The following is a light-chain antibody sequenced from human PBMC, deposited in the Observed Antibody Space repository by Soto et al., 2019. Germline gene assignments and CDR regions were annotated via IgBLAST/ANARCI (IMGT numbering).Light chain of an antibody. Sequence: QSVLTQPPSVSEAPGQRVTISCTGSXSNIGAGYEAHWYQQVPGTAPKLLIYENNNRPSGVPDRFSGSKSGTSASLAITGLQAEYEAEYYCQSYDSSLSGYVFGTGTKLTVL. J-gene: IGLJ1*01. V-gene: IGLV1-40*01. CDR3: QSYDSSLSGYV. CDR1: XSNIGAGYE. CDR2: ENN.